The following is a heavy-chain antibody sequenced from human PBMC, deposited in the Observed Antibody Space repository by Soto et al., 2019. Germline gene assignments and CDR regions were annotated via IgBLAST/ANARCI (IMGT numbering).Heavy chain of an antibody. D-gene: IGHD6-13*01. V-gene: IGHV1-2*02. CDR3: ARGVSSSHNWFDP. Sequence: QVQLVQSGAEVKKPGASVKVSCKASGYTFTGYYMHWVRQAPGQGLEWMGWINPNSGGTNYAQKCQGRVTMTRDTSISTAYMELRRLRSDDTAVYYCARGVSSSHNWFDPWGQGTLVTVSS. CDR2: INPNSGGT. CDR1: GYTFTGYY. J-gene: IGHJ5*02.